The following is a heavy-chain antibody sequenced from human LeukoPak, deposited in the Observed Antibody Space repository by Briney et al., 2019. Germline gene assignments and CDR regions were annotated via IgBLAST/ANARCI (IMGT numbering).Heavy chain of an antibody. CDR2: IKSKTDGGTT. D-gene: IGHD6-6*01. CDR1: GFTFSSYW. J-gene: IGHJ4*02. V-gene: IGHV3-15*01. Sequence: GGSLRLSCAASGFTFSSYWMSWVRQAPGKGLEWVGRIKSKTDGGTTDYAAPVKGRFTISRDDSKNTLYLQMNSLKTEDTAVYYCTTVLGVAARRRYYFDYWGQGTLVTVSS. CDR3: TTVLGVAARRRYYFDY.